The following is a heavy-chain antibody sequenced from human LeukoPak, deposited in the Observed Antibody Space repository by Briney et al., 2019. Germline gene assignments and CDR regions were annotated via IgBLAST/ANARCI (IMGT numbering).Heavy chain of an antibody. CDR3: AGGVDSYGYF. D-gene: IGHD5-18*01. CDR2: INHSGST. Sequence: SETLSLTCAVYGGSFSGYYWSWIRQPPGKGLEWIGEINHSGSTNYNPSLKSRVTISVDTSKNQFSLKLSSVTAADTAVYYCAGGVDSYGYFWGQGTLVTVSS. V-gene: IGHV4-34*01. CDR1: GGSFSGYY. J-gene: IGHJ4*02.